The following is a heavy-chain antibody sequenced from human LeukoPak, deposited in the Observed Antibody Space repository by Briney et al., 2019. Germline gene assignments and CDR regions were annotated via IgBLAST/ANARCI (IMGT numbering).Heavy chain of an antibody. Sequence: GESLKISCKGSGYSFTNYWIGWVRQMPGKGLEWMGIIYPGDSDTRYGPSFQGQATISADKSISTAYLQWSSLKASDTAMYYCARGRSGYSYGFDYWGQGTLVTVSS. J-gene: IGHJ4*02. V-gene: IGHV5-51*01. CDR3: ARGRSGYSYGFDY. D-gene: IGHD5-18*01. CDR2: IYPGDSDT. CDR1: GYSFTNYW.